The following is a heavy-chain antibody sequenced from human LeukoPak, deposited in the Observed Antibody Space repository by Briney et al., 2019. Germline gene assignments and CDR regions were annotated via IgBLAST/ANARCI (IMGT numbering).Heavy chain of an antibody. Sequence: GGSLRLSCAASGNYLMHWVRQAPGKGLVWVSHINSDGSWTGYADSVKGRFTISKDNAKNTVYLQMNNLRAEDTAVYYCVSFYETYWGRGTLVTVSS. D-gene: IGHD2-2*01. V-gene: IGHV3-74*01. CDR2: INSDGSWT. CDR1: GNYL. J-gene: IGHJ4*02. CDR3: VSFYETY.